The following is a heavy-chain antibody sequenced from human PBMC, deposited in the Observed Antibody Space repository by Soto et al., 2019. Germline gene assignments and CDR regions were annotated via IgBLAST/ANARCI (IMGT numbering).Heavy chain of an antibody. J-gene: IGHJ6*02. CDR3: ARDDAIAAAGTDYYYYGMDV. D-gene: IGHD6-13*01. V-gene: IGHV1-69*01. CDR1: GGTFSSYA. Sequence: QVQLVQSGAEVKKPGSSVQVSCKASGGTFSSYAISWVRQAPGQGLEWMGGIIPIFGTANYAQKFQGRVTITADESTSTAYMELGSLRSEDTAVYYCARDDAIAAAGTDYYYYGMDVWGQGTTVTVSS. CDR2: IIPIFGTA.